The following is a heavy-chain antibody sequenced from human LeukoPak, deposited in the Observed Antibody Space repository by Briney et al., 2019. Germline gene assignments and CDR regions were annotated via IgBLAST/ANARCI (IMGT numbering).Heavy chain of an antibody. Sequence: SETLSLTCTVSGGSISSYYWGWIRQPPGKGLEWIGYIYYSGSTNYNPSLKSRVTISVDTSKNQFSLKLSSVTAADTAVYYCAREAINYGGILRYFDYWGQGTLVTVSS. CDR1: GGSISSYY. CDR2: IYYSGST. D-gene: IGHD4-23*01. V-gene: IGHV4-59*01. CDR3: AREAINYGGILRYFDY. J-gene: IGHJ4*02.